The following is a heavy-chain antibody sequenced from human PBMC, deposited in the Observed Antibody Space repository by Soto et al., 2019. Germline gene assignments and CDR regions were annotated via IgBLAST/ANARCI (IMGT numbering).Heavy chain of an antibody. CDR1: GFTFITYS. Sequence: GGSLRLSCAASGFTFITYSMNWVLQAPWKGLEWVSYISSGSATIYYADSVKGRFTISRDNAKNSLSLQMNSLRAEDTAVYYWALDEQQLDCFDCWGQGTQVTVAS. CDR2: ISSGSATI. J-gene: IGHJ4*02. D-gene: IGHD6-13*01. V-gene: IGHV3-48*01. CDR3: ALDEQQLDCFDC.